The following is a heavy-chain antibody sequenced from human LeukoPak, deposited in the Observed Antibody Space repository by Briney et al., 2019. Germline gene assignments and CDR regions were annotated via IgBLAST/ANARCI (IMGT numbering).Heavy chain of an antibody. CDR3: AREGFCSTTTCHFSFDY. Sequence: GGSLRLSCAASGFTSISYGMNWVRQAPGKGLEWVSYISTSGSTQYYADSVKGRFTISRDNAKNSLCLQMNSLRAEDTAVYYCAREGFCSTTTCHFSFDYWGQGILVTVSS. CDR2: ISTSGSTQ. CDR1: GFTSISYG. D-gene: IGHD2-2*01. J-gene: IGHJ4*02. V-gene: IGHV3-48*03.